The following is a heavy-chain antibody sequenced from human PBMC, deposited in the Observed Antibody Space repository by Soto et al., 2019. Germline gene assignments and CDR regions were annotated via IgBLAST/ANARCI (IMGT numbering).Heavy chain of an antibody. V-gene: IGHV3-74*01. Sequence: GGSLRLSCAASGFTFSSYWMHWVRQAPGKGLVWVSRINSDGSSTSYADSVRGRSIISRDNAKNTLYSEMNSLRAEGTAVYYCARSMTTVTVSHYWGQGTLVTVSS. J-gene: IGHJ4*02. CDR3: ARSMTTVTVSHY. CDR1: GFTFSSYW. CDR2: INSDGSST. D-gene: IGHD4-17*01.